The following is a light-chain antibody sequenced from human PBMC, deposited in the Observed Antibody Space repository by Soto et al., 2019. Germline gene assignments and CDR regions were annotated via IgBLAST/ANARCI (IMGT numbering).Light chain of an antibody. CDR1: QSISSW. CDR3: QQYET. J-gene: IGKJ1*01. V-gene: IGKV1-5*01. Sequence: ASVGDRLTITCRASQSISSWLAWYQQKPGKAPKLLIYDASSLESGVPSRFSGSGSGTEFTLTISSLQPDDFATYYCQQYETFGQGTKVDI. CDR2: DAS.